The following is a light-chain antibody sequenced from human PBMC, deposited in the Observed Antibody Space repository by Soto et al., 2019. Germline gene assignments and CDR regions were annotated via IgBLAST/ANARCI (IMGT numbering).Light chain of an antibody. CDR2: GAS. Sequence: EIVMTQSPATLSVSPGERATLSCRASQSVNSNLAWYQQKPGQAPRLLIYGASPRAAGIPDRFSGSGSGTEVTPTIGGLQSEDFAIYYRQQYNEWPRTFGQGTKVEIK. J-gene: IGKJ1*01. CDR3: QQYNEWPRT. V-gene: IGKV3-15*01. CDR1: QSVNSN.